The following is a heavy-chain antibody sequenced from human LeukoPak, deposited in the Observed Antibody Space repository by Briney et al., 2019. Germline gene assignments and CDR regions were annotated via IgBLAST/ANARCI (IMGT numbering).Heavy chain of an antibody. CDR1: GFTFSSYS. D-gene: IGHD2-2*01. CDR3: AKVRGPAAHFDY. V-gene: IGHV3-23*01. CDR2: ISGSGGST. Sequence: PGGSLRLSCAASGFTFSSYSMNWVRQAPGKGLEWVSAISGSGGSTYYADSVKGRFTISRDNSKNTLYLQMNSLRAEDTAVYYCAKVRGPAAHFDYWGQGTLVTVSS. J-gene: IGHJ4*02.